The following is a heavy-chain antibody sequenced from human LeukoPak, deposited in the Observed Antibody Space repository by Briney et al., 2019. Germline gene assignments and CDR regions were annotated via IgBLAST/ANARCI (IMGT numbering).Heavy chain of an antibody. J-gene: IGHJ4*02. CDR1: GFTFSSYG. Sequence: GGSLRLSCAASGFTFSSYGMHWVRQAPGKGLEWVAVISYDGSNKYYADSVRGRFTISRDNSKNTLYLQMNSLRAEDTAVYYCAKEAGEEGYWGQGTLVTVSS. CDR3: AKEAGEEGY. CDR2: ISYDGSNK. V-gene: IGHV3-30*18. D-gene: IGHD3-10*01.